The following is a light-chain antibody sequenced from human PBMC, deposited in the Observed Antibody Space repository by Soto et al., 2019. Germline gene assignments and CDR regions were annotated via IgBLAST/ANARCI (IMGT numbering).Light chain of an antibody. V-gene: IGKV1-8*01. CDR1: QGISSY. J-gene: IGKJ4*01. Sequence: IRMTHSPSSLSASPGDRVSITCRASQGISSYLAWYQQKPGKAPKLLIYAASTLQSGVPSRFSGSGSGTDFTLTISSLQPEDFATYYCQQLESYPSTFGGGTKVDIK. CDR3: QQLESYPST. CDR2: AAS.